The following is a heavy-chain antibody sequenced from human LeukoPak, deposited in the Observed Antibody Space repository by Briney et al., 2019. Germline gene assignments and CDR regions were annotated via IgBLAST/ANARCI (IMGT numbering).Heavy chain of an antibody. Sequence: PGGSLRLSCAASGFTFSRYWMSWVRQAPGKGLEWVANIKEDGSEKYYVDSVEGRFTISRDNAKNSLYLQMNSLRDEDTAVYYCARDVIAVAFTSGFDYWAQGTLVTVSS. CDR2: IKEDGSEK. CDR3: ARDVIAVAFTSGFDY. CDR1: GFTFSRYW. D-gene: IGHD6-13*01. V-gene: IGHV3-7*01. J-gene: IGHJ4*02.